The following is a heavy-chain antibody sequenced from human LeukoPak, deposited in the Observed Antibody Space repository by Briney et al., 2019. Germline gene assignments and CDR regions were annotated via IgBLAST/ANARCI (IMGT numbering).Heavy chain of an antibody. CDR1: GFTFSSYW. D-gene: IGHD3-22*01. CDR2: INSDGSST. V-gene: IGHV3-74*01. Sequence: GGSLRLSCAASGFTFSSYWMHWVRQAPGKGLVWVSRINSDGSSTSYADSVKGRFTISRDNATNTLYLQMNSLRAEDTAVYYCARDRAWSSSGYSGIDYWGQGTLVTVSS. CDR3: ARDRAWSSSGYSGIDY. J-gene: IGHJ4*02.